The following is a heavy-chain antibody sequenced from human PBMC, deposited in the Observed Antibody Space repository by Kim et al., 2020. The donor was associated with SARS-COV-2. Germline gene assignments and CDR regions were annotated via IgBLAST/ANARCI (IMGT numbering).Heavy chain of an antibody. CDR2: IYYSGST. J-gene: IGHJ5*02. CDR3: ASDSLVGSSYYSGYNWFYP. Sequence: SESLSLTCTASGVSISSYYLSWIRQPPGKGLEWMGHIYYSGSTNYNPSPKNRLTILVHKYNNQHSTKQSYVTAADTAVLYCASDSLVGSSYYSGYNWFYP. V-gene: IGHV4-59*01. CDR1: GVSISSYY. D-gene: IGHD6-13*01.